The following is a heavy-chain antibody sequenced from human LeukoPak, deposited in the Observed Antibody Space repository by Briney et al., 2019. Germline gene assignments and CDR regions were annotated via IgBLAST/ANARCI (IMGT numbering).Heavy chain of an antibody. V-gene: IGHV1-18*01. J-gene: IGHJ4*02. CDR3: AKTRDTVLNEY. CDR1: GYLFLNYG. Sequence: GASVKVSCKASGYLFLNYGISWVRPAPGQGLEWMGWISPYNGHTNYAPNLQDRLTMTTDTSTSTAYMELRSLRSDDTAVYYCAKTRDTVLNEYWGQGTLVTVSS. CDR2: ISPYNGHT.